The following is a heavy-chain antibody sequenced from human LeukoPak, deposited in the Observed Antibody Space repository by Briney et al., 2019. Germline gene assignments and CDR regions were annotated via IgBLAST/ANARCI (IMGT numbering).Heavy chain of an antibody. CDR3: ARLAGGLYQFDY. V-gene: IGHV1-46*01. CDR1: GYTFTSYY. J-gene: IGHJ4*02. CDR2: INPSSGAT. D-gene: IGHD2-2*01. Sequence: GASVKVSCKTSGYTFTSYYIHWVRQAPGQGLEWMGIINPSSGATNYTQKFQGRVTMTRDTSTSTVYMELSSQRSEDTAVYYCARLAGGLYQFDYWGQGALVTVSS.